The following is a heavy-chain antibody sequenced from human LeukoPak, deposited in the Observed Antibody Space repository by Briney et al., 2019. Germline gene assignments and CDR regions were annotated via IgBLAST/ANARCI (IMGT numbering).Heavy chain of an antibody. J-gene: IGHJ4*02. V-gene: IGHV3-30-3*01. CDR2: ISYDGSSD. CDR3: ARASRWLQVGFDY. D-gene: IGHD5-24*01. CDR1: GFTFSTYT. Sequence: GRSLRLSCAASGFTFSTYTIHWVRQAPGKGLEWVAVISYDGSSDYYADSVKGRFTISRDDSKNTLYLQMNSLRAEDTAVYYCARASRWLQVGFDYWGQGTPATVSS.